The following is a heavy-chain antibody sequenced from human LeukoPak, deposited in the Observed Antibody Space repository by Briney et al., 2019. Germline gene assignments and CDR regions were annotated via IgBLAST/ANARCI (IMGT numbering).Heavy chain of an antibody. D-gene: IGHD2/OR15-2a*01. J-gene: IGHJ5*02. V-gene: IGHV4-59*08. Sequence: SETLSLTCTVSGVSIKNYYWSWIRQPPGKGLEWIANIYYAGSSNYNPSLKSRVSVSIDASKYHLSLKLTSVTAADTAIYYCARQAVIIPTGMEGPWFDPWGQGTLVAVSS. CDR1: GVSIKNYY. CDR3: ARQAVIIPTGMEGPWFDP. CDR2: IYYAGSS.